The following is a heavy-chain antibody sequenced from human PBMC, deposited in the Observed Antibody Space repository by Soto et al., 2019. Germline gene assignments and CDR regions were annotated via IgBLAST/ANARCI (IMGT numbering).Heavy chain of an antibody. CDR2: INHSGST. CDR1: GGSFRGYY. V-gene: IGHV4-34*01. J-gene: IGHJ4*02. Sequence: QVQLQQWGAGLLKPSETLSLTCAVYGGSFRGYYWSWIRQPPGKGLEWIGEINHSGSTNYNPSLKSRVTISVDTSKNQCSLKLSSVTAADTAVYYCARGDIVVGLAYWCQGTLVTVSS. CDR3: ARGDIVVGLAY. D-gene: IGHD2-15*01.